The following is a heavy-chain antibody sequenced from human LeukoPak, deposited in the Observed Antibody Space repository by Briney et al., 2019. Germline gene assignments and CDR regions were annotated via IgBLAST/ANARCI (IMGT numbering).Heavy chain of an antibody. CDR3: ARDLRNSKYAVFDS. Sequence: GGSLRLSCAASGFTFSSYWMSWVRQAPGKGLEWVAIIKQDGSERYYVDSAKGRFTISRDNTKNSLFLQLDSLRAEDSAVYYCARDLRNSKYAVFDSWGQGTLVTVSS. CDR1: GFTFSSYW. J-gene: IGHJ4*02. V-gene: IGHV3-7*01. D-gene: IGHD2/OR15-2a*01. CDR2: IKQDGSER.